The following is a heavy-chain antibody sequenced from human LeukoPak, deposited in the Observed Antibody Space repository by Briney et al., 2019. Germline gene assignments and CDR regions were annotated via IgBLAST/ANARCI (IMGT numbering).Heavy chain of an antibody. CDR3: ARDKSSGYYYFDY. D-gene: IGHD3-22*01. Sequence: PGGSLRLSCAASGFTFSNYWMNWVRQAPGKGLEWVATINEDGSERYYMDSMKGRFTISRDNGDNSLYLQMNSLRAEDTAVYYCARDKSSGYYYFDYWGQGTLVTVSS. V-gene: IGHV3-7*03. CDR2: INEDGSER. J-gene: IGHJ4*02. CDR1: GFTFSNYW.